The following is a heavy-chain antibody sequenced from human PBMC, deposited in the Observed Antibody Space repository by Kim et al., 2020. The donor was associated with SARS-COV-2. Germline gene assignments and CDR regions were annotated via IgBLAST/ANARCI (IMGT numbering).Heavy chain of an antibody. Sequence: GGSLRLSCAASGFTFSDYWMNWVRQAPGKGPEWVANIKPDGSDTYYVDSVKGRFTISRDNARNLVVLQMNNLRAEDTAVYYCAGQNRILGDPVVPWGQGILVTVSP. CDR2: IKPDGSDT. V-gene: IGHV3-7*01. CDR1: GFTFSDYW. J-gene: IGHJ5*02. D-gene: IGHD3-16*01. CDR3: AGQNRILGDPVVP.